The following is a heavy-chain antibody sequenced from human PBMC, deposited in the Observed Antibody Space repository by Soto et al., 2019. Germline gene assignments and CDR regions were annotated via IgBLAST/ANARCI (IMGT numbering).Heavy chain of an antibody. CDR2: ISESGGNT. D-gene: IGHD1-26*01. CDR1: GFSFSNYA. CDR3: AKEEVGAGDY. J-gene: IGHJ4*02. V-gene: IGHV3-23*01. Sequence: EVQLLESGGGLVQPGESLRLSCAASGFSFSNYAMAWVRQAPGKGLEWLSAISESGGNTYYAGSVKGRFTISRDNSKNSLDLQMDSLRAEDTALYYCAKEEVGAGDYWGQGTLVTVSS.